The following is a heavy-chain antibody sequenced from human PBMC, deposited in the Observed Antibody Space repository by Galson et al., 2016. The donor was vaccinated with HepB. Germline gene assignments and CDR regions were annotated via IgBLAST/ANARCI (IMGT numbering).Heavy chain of an antibody. V-gene: IGHV3-11*01. D-gene: IGHD5-24*01. CDR1: GFTFSDYY. CDR2: ISSSSTTI. J-gene: IGHJ5*01. CDR3: AREALLQYVDS. Sequence: SLRLSCAASGFTFSDYYMSWIRQAPGKGLEWVSYISSSSTTILYADSVKGRFTVSRDNAKNSLYLQMNSLRAEDTAVYYCAREALLQYVDSWGQGTLVTVSS.